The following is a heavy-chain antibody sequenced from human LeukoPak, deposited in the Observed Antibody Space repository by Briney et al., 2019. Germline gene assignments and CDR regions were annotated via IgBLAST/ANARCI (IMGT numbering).Heavy chain of an antibody. V-gene: IGHV1-69*02. CDR3: ARVGSSSGPELDY. Sequence: SVKVSCKASGGTFSSYTISWVLQAPGQGLEWMGRIIPILGIANYTQKFQGRVTITADKSTSTAYMELSSLRSEDTAVYYCARVGSSSGPELDYWGQGTLVTVSS. CDR1: GGTFSSYT. J-gene: IGHJ4*02. D-gene: IGHD6-13*01. CDR2: IIPILGIA.